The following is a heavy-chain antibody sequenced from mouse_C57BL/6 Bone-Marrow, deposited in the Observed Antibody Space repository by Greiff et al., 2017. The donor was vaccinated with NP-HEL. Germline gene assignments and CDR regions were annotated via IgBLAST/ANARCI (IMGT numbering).Heavy chain of an antibody. CDR1: GFTFSSYG. J-gene: IGHJ4*01. Sequence: EVHLVESGGDLVKPGGSLKLSCAASGFTFSSYGMSWVRQTPDKRLEWVATISSGGSYTYYPDSVKGRFTISRDNAKNTLYLQMSSLKSEDTAMYYCARTTVVADYAMDYWGQGTSVTVSS. D-gene: IGHD1-1*01. CDR2: ISSGGSYT. V-gene: IGHV5-6*01. CDR3: ARTTVVADYAMDY.